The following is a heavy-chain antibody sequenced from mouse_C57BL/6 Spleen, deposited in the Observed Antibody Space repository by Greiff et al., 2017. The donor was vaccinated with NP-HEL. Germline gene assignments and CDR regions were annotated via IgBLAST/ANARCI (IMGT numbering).Heavy chain of an antibody. CDR1: GFTFSSYA. CDR3: ARDEDYAAMDY. CDR2: ISDGGSYT. D-gene: IGHD1-1*01. Sequence: DVQLVESGGGLVKPGGSLKLSCAASGFTFSSYAMSWVRQTPEKRLEWVATISDGGSYTYYPDNVKGRFTISRDNAKNNLYLQMSHLKSEDTAMYYCARDEDYAAMDYWGQGTSVTVSS. J-gene: IGHJ4*01. V-gene: IGHV5-4*01.